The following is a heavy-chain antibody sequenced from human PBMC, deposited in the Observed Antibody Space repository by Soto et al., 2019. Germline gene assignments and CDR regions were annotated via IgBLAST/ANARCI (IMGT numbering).Heavy chain of an antibody. V-gene: IGHV3-7*01. Sequence: EVQLVESGGGLVQPGGSLRLSCAASGFTFSNYWMSWVRQAPGKGLEWVANIKQDGTEKNYVDSVRGRFTISRDNAKNSLDLQINSLTAVDSAVYYCASVAIWGQGTLVTVSS. D-gene: IGHD5-12*01. CDR1: GFTFSNYW. J-gene: IGHJ4*02. CDR3: ASVAI. CDR2: IKQDGTEK.